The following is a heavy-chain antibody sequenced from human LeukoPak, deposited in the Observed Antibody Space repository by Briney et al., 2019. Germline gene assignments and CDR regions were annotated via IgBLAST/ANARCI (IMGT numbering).Heavy chain of an antibody. CDR3: ASDKDAFDF. CDR1: GFSFNDYY. J-gene: IGHJ3*01. Sequence: GGSLRLSCAASGFSFNDYYMSWIRQAPGKGLEWVSSISYSYTTIYYADSVKGRFTISRDNAKNSPYLQMNSLRAEDTAVYFCASDKDAFDFWGQGTMVTVSS. CDR2: ISYSYTTI. V-gene: IGHV3-11*04.